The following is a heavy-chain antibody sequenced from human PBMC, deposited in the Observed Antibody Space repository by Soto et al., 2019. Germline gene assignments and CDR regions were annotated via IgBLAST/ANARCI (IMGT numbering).Heavy chain of an antibody. V-gene: IGHV3-15*01. Sequence: GGSLRLSCAASGFTFSNAWMSWVRQAPGKGLEWVGRIKSKTDGGTTDYAAPVKGRFTISRDDSKNTLYLQMNSLKTEDTAVYYCTTDFDYAGNPAFDYWGQGTLVTVSS. J-gene: IGHJ4*02. CDR3: TTDFDYAGNPAFDY. CDR2: IKSKTDGGTT. CDR1: GFTFSNAW. D-gene: IGHD4-17*01.